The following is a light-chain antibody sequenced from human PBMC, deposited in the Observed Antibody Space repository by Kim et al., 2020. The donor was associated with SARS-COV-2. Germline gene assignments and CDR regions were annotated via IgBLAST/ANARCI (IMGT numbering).Light chain of an antibody. Sequence: QSALTQPRSVSGSPGQSVTISCTGTSNDIGSYKFVSWHQQHPGKAPKLIIFDVSERSTGVPDRFSGSQSANTASLTISGLQPEDESDYYCCSYAGSYTFVFGGGTQLTVL. CDR1: SNDIGSYKF. V-gene: IGLV2-11*01. CDR2: DVS. J-gene: IGLJ3*02. CDR3: CSYAGSYTFV.